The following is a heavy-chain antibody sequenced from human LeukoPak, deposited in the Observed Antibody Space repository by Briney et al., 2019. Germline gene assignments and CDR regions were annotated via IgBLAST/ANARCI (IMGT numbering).Heavy chain of an antibody. J-gene: IGHJ5*02. D-gene: IGHD2-15*01. Sequence: PGGSLRLSCAASGFSFISYSMNWVRQAPGKGLEWVSSISSSSSYIYYADSVKGRFTISRDNAKNSLYLQMNSLRAEDTAVYYCARDQNRVVVEHHWFDPWGQGTLVTVSS. CDR2: ISSSSSYI. CDR1: GFSFISYS. V-gene: IGHV3-21*01. CDR3: ARDQNRVVVEHHWFDP.